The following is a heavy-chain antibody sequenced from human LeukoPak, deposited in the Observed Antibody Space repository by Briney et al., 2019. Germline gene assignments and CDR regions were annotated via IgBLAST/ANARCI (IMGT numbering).Heavy chain of an antibody. CDR1: GFTFSSYS. Sequence: GGSLRLSCAASGFTFSSYSMNWVRQAPGKGPEWISWITGSGTDIIYADSVKGRFTISRDNAKNSLYLQMNSPRAEDTAMYYCARDQDYGSTYWGQGTLVTVSS. D-gene: IGHD4-17*01. V-gene: IGHV3-48*01. J-gene: IGHJ4*02. CDR3: ARDQDYGSTY. CDR2: ITGSGTDI.